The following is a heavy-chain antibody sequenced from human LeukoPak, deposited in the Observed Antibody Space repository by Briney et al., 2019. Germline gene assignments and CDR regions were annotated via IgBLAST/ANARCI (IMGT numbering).Heavy chain of an antibody. CDR3: ARVDTAMDAFDI. D-gene: IGHD5-18*01. Sequence: PGGSLRLSRAASAFTVSSNYMSWVRQDPGKGMEWVSVIYSGGSTYYADSVKGRFTISRDNSKNTLYLQMNSLRAEDTAVYYCARVDTAMDAFDIWGQGTMVTVSS. CDR1: AFTVSSNY. J-gene: IGHJ3*02. CDR2: IYSGGST. V-gene: IGHV3-53*01.